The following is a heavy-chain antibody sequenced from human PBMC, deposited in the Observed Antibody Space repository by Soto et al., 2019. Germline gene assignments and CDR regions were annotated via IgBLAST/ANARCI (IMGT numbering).Heavy chain of an antibody. CDR1: GYTFTSYA. Sequence: QVQLVQSGAEVKKPGASVKVSCKASGYTFTSYAMHWVRQAPGQRLEWMGWINAGNGNTKYSQKFQGRVTIIRDTAASTAYMELSSLRSEDTAVYYCASRQVVAGTNDYYYDMDVWGQGTTVTVSS. CDR3: ASRQVVAGTNDYYYDMDV. CDR2: INAGNGNT. J-gene: IGHJ6*02. V-gene: IGHV1-3*01. D-gene: IGHD6-19*01.